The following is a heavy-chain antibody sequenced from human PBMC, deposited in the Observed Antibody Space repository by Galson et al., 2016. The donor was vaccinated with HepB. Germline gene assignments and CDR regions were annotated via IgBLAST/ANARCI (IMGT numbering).Heavy chain of an antibody. CDR3: ARDLGAARTDYYVMSV. CDR1: GASISGSAYY. CDR2: IYYSGNT. Sequence: TLSLTCTVSGASISGSAYYWSWVRQHPEKGLEWIGCIYYSGNTYYNPSLRSRVFLSVDTSTNHFSLKMDSVTAADSAAYYCARDLGAARTDYYVMSVWGQGTTVTVS. V-gene: IGHV4-31*03. D-gene: IGHD6-6*01. J-gene: IGHJ6*02.